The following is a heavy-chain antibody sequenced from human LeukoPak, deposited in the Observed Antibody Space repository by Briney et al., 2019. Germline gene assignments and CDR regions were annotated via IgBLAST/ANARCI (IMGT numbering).Heavy chain of an antibody. CDR1: GFSFSTYD. CDR3: ARWLQTRYYMDV. Sequence: GGSLRLSCAAAGFSFSTYDMNWVRQAPGKGLEWVSSISIASSYIFYADSVKGRFTISRDNANNSLYLQMSSLRAEDTAVYYCARWLQTRYYMDVWGKGTTVTASS. J-gene: IGHJ6*03. CDR2: ISIASSYI. D-gene: IGHD5-24*01. V-gene: IGHV3-21*01.